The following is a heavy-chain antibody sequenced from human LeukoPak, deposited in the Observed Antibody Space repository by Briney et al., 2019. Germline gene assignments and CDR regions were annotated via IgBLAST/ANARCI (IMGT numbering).Heavy chain of an antibody. CDR3: ARVLILTGPDAFDI. D-gene: IGHD3-9*01. Sequence: SETLSLTCTVSGGSISSYYWSWIRQHPGKGLEWIGYIYYSGSTYYNPSLKSRVTISVDTSKNQFSLKLSSVTAADTAVYYCARVLILTGPDAFDIWGQGTMVTVSS. CDR1: GGSISSYY. V-gene: IGHV4-59*06. CDR2: IYYSGST. J-gene: IGHJ3*02.